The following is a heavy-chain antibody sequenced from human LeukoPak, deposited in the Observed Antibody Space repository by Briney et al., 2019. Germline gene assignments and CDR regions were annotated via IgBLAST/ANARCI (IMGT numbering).Heavy chain of an antibody. V-gene: IGHV3-48*02. CDR2: ISSSSSTI. Sequence: GGSLRLSCAASGFTVSSNYMSWVRQAPGKGLEWVSYISSSSSTIYYADSVKGRFTISRDNAKNSLFLQMNSLKDEDTAVYYCARSYGYFDYWGQGTLVTVSS. D-gene: IGHD3-10*01. J-gene: IGHJ4*02. CDR3: ARSYGYFDY. CDR1: GFTVSSNY.